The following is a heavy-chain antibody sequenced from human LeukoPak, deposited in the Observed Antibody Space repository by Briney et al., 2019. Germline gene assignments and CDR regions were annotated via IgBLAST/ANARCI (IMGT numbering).Heavy chain of an antibody. CDR1: GFTFSSYA. Sequence: GGSLRLSCAASGFTFSSYAMNWARQAPGKGLEWVSAISGSGSSTYSADSVKGRFTISRDNSKNALYLQMNSLRPEDTAMYYCAREPLAAASYWGQGTLVTVSS. CDR2: ISGSGSST. D-gene: IGHD6-13*01. V-gene: IGHV3-23*01. J-gene: IGHJ4*02. CDR3: AREPLAAASY.